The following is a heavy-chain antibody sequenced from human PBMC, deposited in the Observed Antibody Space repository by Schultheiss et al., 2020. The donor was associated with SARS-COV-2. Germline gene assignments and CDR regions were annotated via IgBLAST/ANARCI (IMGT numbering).Heavy chain of an antibody. V-gene: IGHV4-4*02. D-gene: IGHD1-14*01. CDR2: IHHSGST. J-gene: IGHJ6*02. CDR1: GGSLSRNNW. Sequence: TLSLTCAVSGGSLSRNNWWSWVRQPPGKGLEWIAEIHHSGSTIYNPSLKSRVTISVDKSKTQFSLKLSSLTPADTAVYYCATSGAFGMYYYYAMDAWGQGTTVTVSS. CDR3: ATSGAFGMYYYYAMDA.